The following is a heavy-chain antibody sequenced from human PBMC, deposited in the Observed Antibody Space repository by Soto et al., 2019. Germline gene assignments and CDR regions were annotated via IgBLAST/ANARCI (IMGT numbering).Heavy chain of an antibody. CDR3: ARSQKVPAAMPGVGRAFDI. Sequence: SQTLSLTCAISGDSVSSNSAAWNWIRQSPSRGLEWLGRTYYRSKWYNDYAVSVKSRITINPDTSKNQFSLQLNSVTPEDTAVYYCARSQKVPAAMPGVGRAFDIWGQGTMVTVSS. CDR1: GDSVSSNSAA. CDR2: TYYRSKWYN. J-gene: IGHJ3*02. V-gene: IGHV6-1*01. D-gene: IGHD2-2*01.